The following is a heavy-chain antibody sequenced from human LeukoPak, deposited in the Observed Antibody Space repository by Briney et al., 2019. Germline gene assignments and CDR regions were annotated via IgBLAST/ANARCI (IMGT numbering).Heavy chain of an antibody. V-gene: IGHV1-2*02. J-gene: IGHJ4*02. D-gene: IGHD2-15*01. CDR1: GYTFTGYY. Sequence: ASVKVSCKASGYTFTGYYMHWVRQAPGQGLEWMGWINPYSGGTNYAQKFQGRVTMTRDTSISTAYMELSRLRSDDTAVYYCARDTPGLGYCSGGSCQIDHWGQGTLVTVSS. CDR2: INPYSGGT. CDR3: ARDTPGLGYCSGGSCQIDH.